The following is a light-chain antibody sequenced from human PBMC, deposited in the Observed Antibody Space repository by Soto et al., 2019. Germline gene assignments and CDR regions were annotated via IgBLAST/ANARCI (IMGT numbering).Light chain of an antibody. V-gene: IGLV2-8*01. CDR2: GVS. Sequence: QSVLTQPPSASGSPGQSVTISCTGTSNDVGGYNYVSRYQQHPGKAPKVMIYGVSKRPSGVPDRFSGSKSGNTASLTVSGLQADDEADYYCSSYAGSNNLVFGTGTKLTVL. CDR3: SSYAGSNNLV. J-gene: IGLJ1*01. CDR1: SNDVGGYNY.